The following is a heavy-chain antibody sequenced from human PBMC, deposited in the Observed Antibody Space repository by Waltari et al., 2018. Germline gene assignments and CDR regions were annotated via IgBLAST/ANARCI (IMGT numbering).Heavy chain of an antibody. Sequence: EVQLVESGGGLVQPGGSLRLSCAASGITFSSYEMNWVRQAPGKGLEWVSNISISGSTIYYADSVKGRFTISRDNAKNSLYLQMNSLRAEDTAVYYCARNRAYGDYEHAFDIWGQGAMVTVSS. J-gene: IGHJ3*02. D-gene: IGHD4-17*01. V-gene: IGHV3-48*03. CDR1: GITFSSYE. CDR3: ARNRAYGDYEHAFDI. CDR2: ISISGSTI.